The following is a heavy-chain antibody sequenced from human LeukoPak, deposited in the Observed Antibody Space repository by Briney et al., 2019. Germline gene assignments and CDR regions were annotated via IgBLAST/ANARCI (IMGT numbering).Heavy chain of an antibody. CDR2: ISYDRSNK. CDR1: GFTFSSYG. D-gene: IGHD5-24*01. J-gene: IGHJ4*02. CDR3: AKDVSQRRDGYNYFDY. Sequence: GGSLRLSCAASGFTFSSYGMHWVRQAPGKGLEWVAVISYDRSNKYYADSVKGRFTISRDNSKNTLYLQMNSLRAEDTAVYYCAKDVSQRRDGYNYFDYWGQGTLVTASS. V-gene: IGHV3-30*18.